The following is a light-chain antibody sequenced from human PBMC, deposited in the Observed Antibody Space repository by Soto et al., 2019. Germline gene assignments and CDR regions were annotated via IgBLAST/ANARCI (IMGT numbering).Light chain of an antibody. V-gene: IGKV3-20*01. J-gene: IGKJ2*01. CDR1: QSVTSSY. CDR2: GVS. CDR3: QQYSSFPHT. Sequence: EIVLTQSPGILSLSPGERATLSCRATQSVTSSYFAWYQQKPGQAPRLLIYGVSSRATDIPDRFSGSGSGTDFTLTISRLEPEDFVVYYCQQYSSFPHTFGQGTKLEVK.